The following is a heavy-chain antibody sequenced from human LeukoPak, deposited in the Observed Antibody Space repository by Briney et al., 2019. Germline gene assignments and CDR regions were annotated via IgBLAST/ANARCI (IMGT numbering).Heavy chain of an antibody. CDR3: ARDWSSKYPNYYGMDV. Sequence: GGSLRLSCAASGFIFSNYAMHWVRQAPGKGLEWVAVISYDGSNEYYADSVKGRFTISRDNSKNTLYLQMNSLTAEDTAVYYCARDWSSKYPNYYGMDVWGQGTTVTVSS. J-gene: IGHJ6*02. D-gene: IGHD4-11*01. V-gene: IGHV3-30-3*01. CDR2: ISYDGSNE. CDR1: GFIFSNYA.